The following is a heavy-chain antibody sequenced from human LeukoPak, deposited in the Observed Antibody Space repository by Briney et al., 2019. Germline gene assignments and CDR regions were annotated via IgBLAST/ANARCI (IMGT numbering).Heavy chain of an antibody. V-gene: IGHV3-21*01. D-gene: IGHD3-9*01. CDR2: ISSSMISI. J-gene: IGHJ4*02. Sequence: PGGSLRLSCAASGFTVSSNSMSWVRQAPGKGLEWVSFISSSMISIHYADSVQGRFTISRDNARNILYLQMNSLRAEDTAVYYCARVYDVLTGGFDHWGQGALVTVSS. CDR3: ARVYDVLTGGFDH. CDR1: GFTVSSNS.